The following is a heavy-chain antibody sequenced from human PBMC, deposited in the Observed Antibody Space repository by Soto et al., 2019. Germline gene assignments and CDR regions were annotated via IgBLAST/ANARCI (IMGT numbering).Heavy chain of an antibody. CDR3: AKGILVKPPGTRAFDI. CDR1: GFTFSTYA. Sequence: EVKLLESGGGLVQPGGSLRLSCAASGFTFSTYAMSWVRQAPGMGLEWVSTIGVTSTFYADSVKGRFTISRDNSNNALYLQMNSLRAGDTAVYYCAKGILVKPPGTRAFDIWGKGTMVIVSS. CDR2: IGVTST. D-gene: IGHD6-13*01. V-gene: IGHV3-23*01. J-gene: IGHJ3*02.